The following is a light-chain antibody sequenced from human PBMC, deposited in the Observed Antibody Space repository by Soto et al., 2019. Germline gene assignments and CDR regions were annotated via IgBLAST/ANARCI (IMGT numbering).Light chain of an antibody. J-gene: IGKJ5*01. V-gene: IGKV3-15*01. CDR3: QQYNNWPPSII. CDR1: ESVSSN. CDR2: GAS. Sequence: VMTQSPATLSVSPGERATLSCRASESVSSNLAWYQQRPGQAPRLLIYGASTRATDTPVRFRGSGSGTEFTLTISSLQSEDFAVYYCQQYNNWPPSIIFGQGTRLGIK.